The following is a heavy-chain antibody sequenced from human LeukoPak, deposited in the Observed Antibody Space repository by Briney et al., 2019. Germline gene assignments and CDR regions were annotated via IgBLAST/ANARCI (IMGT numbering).Heavy chain of an antibody. V-gene: IGHV3-23*01. CDR3: AKHPALEYSCSSVLNWLGP. CDR2: ISGSGGST. CDR1: GFTFSSYA. Sequence: PGGSLRLSCAASGFTFSSYATSWVRQAPGKGLEWVSAISGSGGSTYYADSVKGRFTISRDNSKNKLYLQMNSLRAEDTAVYYCAKHPALEYSCSSVLNWLGPWREDTLVTVSS. D-gene: IGHD6-6*01. J-gene: IGHJ5*02.